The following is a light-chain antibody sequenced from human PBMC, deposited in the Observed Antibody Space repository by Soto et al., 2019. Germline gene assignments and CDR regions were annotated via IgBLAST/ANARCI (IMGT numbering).Light chain of an antibody. CDR3: QQGYSSRWT. Sequence: DIQMTQSPSSLSASVGARVSITCRASQNIRTYLNWYQQKPGKAPQLLIYATSNLQTGVPSRFSASGSGTDFSLVITDLQPEDFATYYCQQGYSSRWTSGRGTKVEI. CDR2: ATS. J-gene: IGKJ1*01. V-gene: IGKV1-39*01. CDR1: QNIRTY.